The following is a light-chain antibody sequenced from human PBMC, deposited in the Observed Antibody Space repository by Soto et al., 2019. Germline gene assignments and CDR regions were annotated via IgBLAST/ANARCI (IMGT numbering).Light chain of an antibody. Sequence: IVVTQSPATLSLTTGERATLSCRASQSVSNYLAWYQEKPGQAPRLLIYDAFNRATGIPARFSGSGSGTDFTLTISSLEPEDFAVYYCHQRSSWPITFGQGTRLEI. J-gene: IGKJ5*01. CDR3: HQRSSWPIT. CDR1: QSVSNY. V-gene: IGKV3-11*01. CDR2: DAF.